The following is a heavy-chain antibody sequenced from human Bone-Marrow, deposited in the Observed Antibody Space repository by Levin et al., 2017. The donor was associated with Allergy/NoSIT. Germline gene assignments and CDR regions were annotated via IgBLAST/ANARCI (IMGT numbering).Heavy chain of an antibody. CDR2: IYSSGSA. CDR1: GFSVSRHY. J-gene: IGHJ6*02. Sequence: LAGGSLRLSCAASGFSVSRHYMAWVRQAPGKGLEWVSVIYSSGSAYYADSVKGRFTISRDNSKNTLYLQLNSLGAEDTAVYYCVRDYNTETSYGMDVWGHGTTVTVSS. V-gene: IGHV3-66*01. D-gene: IGHD4-17*01. CDR3: VRDYNTETSYGMDV.